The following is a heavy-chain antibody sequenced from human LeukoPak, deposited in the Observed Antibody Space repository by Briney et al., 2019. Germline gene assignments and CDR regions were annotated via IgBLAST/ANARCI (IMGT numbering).Heavy chain of an antibody. V-gene: IGHV3-7*01. J-gene: IGHJ4*02. CDR3: SRSLDY. Sequence: PGGSLRLSCAASGFSFSDYWMDWVRQSPGKGMEWVAHINQDGSEGYYADSVKGRFTISRDNAKNSLYLQMNKLRAEDTAVYYCSRSLDYWGQGALVTVSS. CDR2: INQDGSEG. CDR1: GFSFSDYW.